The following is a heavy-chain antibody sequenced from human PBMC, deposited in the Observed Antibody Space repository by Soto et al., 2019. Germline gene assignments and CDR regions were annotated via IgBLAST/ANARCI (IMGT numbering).Heavy chain of an antibody. CDR3: AKDMGSSGYYSSYFDY. CDR1: GFTFDDYA. V-gene: IGHV3-9*01. Sequence: GGSLRLSCVASGFTFDDYAMHWVRQAPGKGLEWVSGISWNSGSIGYADSVKGRFTISRDNAKNSLYLQMNSLRAEDTALYYCAKDMGSSGYYSSYFDYWGQGTLVTVSS. D-gene: IGHD3-22*01. J-gene: IGHJ4*02. CDR2: ISWNSGSI.